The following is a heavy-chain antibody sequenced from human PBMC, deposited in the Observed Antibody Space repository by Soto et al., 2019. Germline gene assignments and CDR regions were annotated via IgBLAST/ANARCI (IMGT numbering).Heavy chain of an antibody. CDR3: ARAWWSSSRWFDP. Sequence: EVQLVETGGGLIQPGGSLRLSCEVTGFTVSSNYTSWVRQAPGKGLGWVSVIYSGGTTYSADSVKGRFTIARDDSKNTLYLQMNRLRAEHTAVDYCARAWWSSSRWFDPWGQGTLVTVSS. D-gene: IGHD6-6*01. CDR1: GFTVSSNY. J-gene: IGHJ5*02. V-gene: IGHV3-53*02. CDR2: IYSGGTT.